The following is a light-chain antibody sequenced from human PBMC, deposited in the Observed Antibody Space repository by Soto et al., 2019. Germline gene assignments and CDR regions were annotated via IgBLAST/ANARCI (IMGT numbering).Light chain of an antibody. Sequence: QSALTQPASVSGSPGQSITISCTGTSSDVGDYNYVSWYQQHPGKAPKLMIYDVSHRPSGVSSRFSASKSGNTASLTISGLQAEYEAEYYCASYTDSTIVMFGGGTKLTVL. CDR3: ASYTDSTIVM. CDR2: DVS. V-gene: IGLV2-14*01. CDR1: SSDVGDYNY. J-gene: IGLJ3*02.